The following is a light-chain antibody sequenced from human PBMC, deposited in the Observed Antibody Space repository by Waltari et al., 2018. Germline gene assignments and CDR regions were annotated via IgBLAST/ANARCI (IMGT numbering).Light chain of an antibody. CDR2: ETS. V-gene: IGLV2-23*01. Sequence: QSALTQPAAVSGSPRQSIPMSCAASNTDVGNYNPVYWYQQHPGEAPKLLIFETSKRPSGVSDRFSGSRSGNTASLTISALQAEDEAEYSCCAYAGSSIYVFGSGTRVTVL. CDR1: NTDVGNYNP. CDR3: CAYAGSSIYV. J-gene: IGLJ1*01.